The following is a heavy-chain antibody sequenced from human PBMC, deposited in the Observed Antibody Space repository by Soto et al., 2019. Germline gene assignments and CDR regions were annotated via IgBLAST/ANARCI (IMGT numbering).Heavy chain of an antibody. CDR3: ARQGAYCSGGTCYSNAFDI. V-gene: IGHV5-51*01. Sequence: PGESLKISCNGSGYTFTTYWIGWVRQMPGKGLEWMAIIYPGDSDTRYSPSCQGQVTISADKSISTAYLQWSSLKASDTAMYYCARQGAYCSGGTCYSNAFDIWGQGTMVTVSS. D-gene: IGHD2-15*01. J-gene: IGHJ3*02. CDR2: IYPGDSDT. CDR1: GYTFTTYW.